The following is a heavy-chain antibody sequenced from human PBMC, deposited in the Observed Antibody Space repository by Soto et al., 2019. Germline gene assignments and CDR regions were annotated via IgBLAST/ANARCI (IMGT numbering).Heavy chain of an antibody. Sequence: GGSLRLSCAASGFTFSSYAMSWVRQAPGKGLEWVSAISGSGGSTYYAESVKGRFNISRDNSKNTLYLQMNSLRAEDTAVYYCAKDPQWELLTPTSGMDVWGQGTTVTVSS. J-gene: IGHJ6*02. CDR2: ISGSGGST. CDR3: AKDPQWELLTPTSGMDV. V-gene: IGHV3-23*01. D-gene: IGHD1-26*01. CDR1: GFTFSSYA.